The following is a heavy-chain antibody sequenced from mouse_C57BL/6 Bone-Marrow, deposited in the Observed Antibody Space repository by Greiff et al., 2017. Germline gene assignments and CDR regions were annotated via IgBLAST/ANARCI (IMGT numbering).Heavy chain of an antibody. D-gene: IGHD1-1*01. CDR2: INPSSGYT. CDR1: GYTFTSYW. V-gene: IGHV1-7*01. J-gene: IGHJ1*03. Sequence: LQESGAELAKPGASVKLSCKASGYTFTSYWMHWVKQRPGQGLEWIGYINPSSGYTKYNQKFKDKATLTADKSSSTAYMQLSSLTYEDSAVYYCASEDLLSQWYFDVWGTGTTVTVSS. CDR3: ASEDLLSQWYFDV.